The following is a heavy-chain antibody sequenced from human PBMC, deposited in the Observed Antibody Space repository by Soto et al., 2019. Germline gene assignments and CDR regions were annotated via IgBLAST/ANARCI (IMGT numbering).Heavy chain of an antibody. D-gene: IGHD2-21*02. CDR1: GFTFSSYA. Sequence: GGSLRLSCAASGFTFSSYAMSWVRQAPGKGLEWVSAISGSGGSTYYADSVKGRFTISRDNSKNTLYLQMNSLRAEDTAVYYCAKDRAGNCGGDCYSEDAYYFDYWGQGTLVTVSS. V-gene: IGHV3-23*01. J-gene: IGHJ4*02. CDR2: ISGSGGST. CDR3: AKDRAGNCGGDCYSEDAYYFDY.